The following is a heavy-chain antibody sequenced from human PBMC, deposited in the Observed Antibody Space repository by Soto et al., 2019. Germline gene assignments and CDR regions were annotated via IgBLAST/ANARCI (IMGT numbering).Heavy chain of an antibody. CDR1: GFTFSSYG. D-gene: IGHD3-10*01. CDR3: ARDGGTGGSGSYYNGPYGMDV. V-gene: IGHV3-33*01. J-gene: IGHJ6*02. Sequence: GSLRLSCAASGFTFSSYGMHWVRQAPGKGLEWVAVIWYDGSNKYYADSVKGRFTISRDNSKNTLYLQMNSLRAEDTAVYYCARDGGTGGSGSYYNGPYGMDVWGQGTTVNVSS. CDR2: IWYDGSNK.